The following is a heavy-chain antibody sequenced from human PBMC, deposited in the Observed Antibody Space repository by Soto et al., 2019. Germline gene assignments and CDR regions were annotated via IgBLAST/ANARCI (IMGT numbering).Heavy chain of an antibody. V-gene: IGHV1-69*08. CDR1: GGTFSSYT. Sequence: QVQLVQSGAEVKKPGSSVKVSCKASGGTFSSYTISWVRQAPGQGLEWMGRIIPILGIANYAQKFQGRVTITADKSTSTAYMELSSVRSEDTAVYYCARDLYNWNGFDYWGQGTLVTVSS. CDR3: ARDLYNWNGFDY. D-gene: IGHD1-20*01. CDR2: IIPILGIA. J-gene: IGHJ4*02.